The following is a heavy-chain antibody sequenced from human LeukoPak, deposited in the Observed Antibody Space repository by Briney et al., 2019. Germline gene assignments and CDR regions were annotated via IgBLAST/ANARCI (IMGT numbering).Heavy chain of an antibody. J-gene: IGHJ5*02. V-gene: IGHV4-59*12. CDR3: ARSGSYGWFDP. D-gene: IGHD1-26*01. Sequence: SEALSLTCTVSGGSISSYYWSWIRQPPGKGLEWIGYIYHSGSTYYNPSLKSRVTTSVDRSKNQFSLKLSSVTAADTAVYYCARSGSYGWFDPWGQGTLVTVSS. CDR1: GGSISSYY. CDR2: IYHSGST.